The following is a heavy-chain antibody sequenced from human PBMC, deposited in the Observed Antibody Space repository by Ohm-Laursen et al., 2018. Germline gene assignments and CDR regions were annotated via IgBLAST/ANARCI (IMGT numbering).Heavy chain of an antibody. J-gene: IGHJ4*02. CDR2: MNPNRGNT. V-gene: IGHV1-8*02. Sequence: ASVKASCKASGYTFTSYYIYWVRQAPGQGLEWMGWMNPNRGNTGYAQKFQGRVTMTRNTSISTAYMELSSLRSEDPAMYYCARHDSSGYYYFDYWGQGTLVTVSS. D-gene: IGHD3-22*01. CDR1: GYTFTSYY. CDR3: ARHDSSGYYYFDY.